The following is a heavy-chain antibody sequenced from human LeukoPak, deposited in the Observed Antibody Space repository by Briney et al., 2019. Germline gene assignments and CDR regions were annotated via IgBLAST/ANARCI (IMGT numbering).Heavy chain of an antibody. V-gene: IGHV4-59*01. D-gene: IGHD6-19*01. CDR1: GGSMSSYY. CDR2: IHYNGNT. CDR3: ARGYSSGWYRGWFDP. Sequence: PSETLSLTCTVSGGSMSSYYWNWIRQPPGKGLEWIGHIHYNGNTNYNPSLKSGVTISVDTSKNQFSLKLSSVTAADTAVYYCARGYSSGWYRGWFDPWGQGTLVIVPS. J-gene: IGHJ5*02.